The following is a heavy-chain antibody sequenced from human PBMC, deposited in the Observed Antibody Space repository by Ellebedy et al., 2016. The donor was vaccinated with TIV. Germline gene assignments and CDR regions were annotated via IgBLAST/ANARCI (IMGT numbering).Heavy chain of an antibody. CDR1: GGSITSYY. D-gene: IGHD2-2*02. CDR2: VYYSGST. CDR3: AREDCSRTNCYRGHNWFDP. V-gene: IGHV4-59*01. J-gene: IGHJ5*02. Sequence: SETLSLTCTVSGGSITSYYWSWIRQPPGKGLEWIGYVYYSGSTNYNPSLKSRVTISVDTSKNQFSLKLTSVTDADTAVYYCAREDCSRTNCYRGHNWFDPWGQGTLVTVSS.